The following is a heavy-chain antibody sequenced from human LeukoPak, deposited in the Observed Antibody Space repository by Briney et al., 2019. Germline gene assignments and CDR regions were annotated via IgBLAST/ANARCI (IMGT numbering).Heavy chain of an antibody. D-gene: IGHD6-19*01. CDR2: ISGSGGST. CDR1: GSTFSSYA. J-gene: IGHJ6*02. V-gene: IGHV3-23*01. CDR3: AKDHRSGIAVAGRVYYYGMDV. Sequence: QSGGSLRLSCAASGSTFSSYAMSGVRQAPGKGLDWFSAISGSGGSTYYADSVKGRFTISRDNSKNTLYLQMNSRRAEDTAVYYCAKDHRSGIAVAGRVYYYGMDVWGQGTTVTVSS.